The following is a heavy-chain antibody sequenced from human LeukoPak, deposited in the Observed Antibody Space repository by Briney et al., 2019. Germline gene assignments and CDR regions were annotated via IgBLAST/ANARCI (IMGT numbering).Heavy chain of an antibody. CDR1: GYSFTSHY. CDR2: INPSGSST. Sequence: ASVKVSCKASGYSFTSHYMHWVRQAPGQGLEWMGLINPSGSSTIYAQKFQGGVTMTEDTSTDTAYMELSSLRSEDTAMYYCATSPSMQVVPLDYWGQGTLVTVSS. D-gene: IGHD2/OR15-2a*01. CDR3: ATSPSMQVVPLDY. V-gene: IGHV1-46*01. J-gene: IGHJ4*02.